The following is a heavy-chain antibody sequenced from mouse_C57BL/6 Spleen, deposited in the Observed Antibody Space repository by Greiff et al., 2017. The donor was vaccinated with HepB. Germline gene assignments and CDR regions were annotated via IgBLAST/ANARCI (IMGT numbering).Heavy chain of an antibody. CDR1: GYAFSSYW. V-gene: IGHV1-80*01. J-gene: IGHJ3*01. CDR2: IYPGDGDT. D-gene: IGHD2-4*01. CDR3: ARNDYDAPWFAY. Sequence: VQLQQSGAELVKPGASVKISCKASGYAFSSYWMNWVKQRPGKGLEWIGQIYPGDGDTNYNGKFKGKATLTADKSSSTAYMQLSSLTSEDSSVYVCARNDYDAPWFAYWGQGTLVTVSA.